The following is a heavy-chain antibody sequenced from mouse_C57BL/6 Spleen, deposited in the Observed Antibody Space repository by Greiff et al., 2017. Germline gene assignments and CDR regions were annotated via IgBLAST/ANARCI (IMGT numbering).Heavy chain of an antibody. Sequence: VQLQQSGAELAKPGASVKLSCKASGYTFTSYWMHWVKQRPGQGLEWIGYINPSSGYTKYTQKFKDKATLTADKSSSTAYMHLSSLTYEDSAVYYCARIIYYDYDGGYYFDGWGQGTTLTVSS. CDR2: INPSSGYT. D-gene: IGHD2-4*01. CDR1: GYTFTSYW. V-gene: IGHV1-7*01. J-gene: IGHJ2*01. CDR3: ARIIYYDYDGGYYFDG.